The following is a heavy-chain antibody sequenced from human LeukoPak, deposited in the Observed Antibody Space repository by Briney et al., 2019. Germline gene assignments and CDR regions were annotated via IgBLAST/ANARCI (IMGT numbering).Heavy chain of an antibody. Sequence: PGGSLRLSCAAAGFTFSTYRIDWGRQAPGEWLEWGASISRSSNYIYYADSVKGLFTVSRDNAKNSVYLQMNSLRAEDAAMYYCARGRTSYYDSHDAFDVWGQGTLVTVSS. CDR2: ISRSSNYI. J-gene: IGHJ3*01. D-gene: IGHD3-22*01. CDR3: ARGRTSYYDSHDAFDV. CDR1: GFTFSTYR. V-gene: IGHV3-21*01.